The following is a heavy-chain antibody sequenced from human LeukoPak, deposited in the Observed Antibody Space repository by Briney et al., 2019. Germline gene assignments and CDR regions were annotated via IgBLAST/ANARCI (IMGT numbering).Heavy chain of an antibody. Sequence: XCGXSGFXFXNYAVHWVRQAPGKGLEYVSAISSNGGSTYYANSVKGRFTISRDNSKNTLYLQMGSLRAEDMAVYYCARAPGTYYDYWGQGTLVTVSS. CDR3: ARAPGTYYDY. CDR2: ISSNGGST. J-gene: IGHJ4*02. V-gene: IGHV3-64*01. D-gene: IGHD3-10*01. CDR1: GFXFXNYA.